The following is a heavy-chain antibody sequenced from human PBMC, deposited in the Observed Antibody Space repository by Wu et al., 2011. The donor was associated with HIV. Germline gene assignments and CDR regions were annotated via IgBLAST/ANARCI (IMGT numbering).Heavy chain of an antibody. CDR1: GYSFTGYY. CDR3: ARDWGATVVVYLLDS. V-gene: IGHV1-69-2*01. D-gene: IGHD2-15*01. Sequence: EVQLVQSGAEVKKSGATVKISCKVSGYSFTGYYIHWVQQAPGKGLEWMGLVDREDGATQCAKKFQERVAMTRDTTNNTVYVELNRLTSDDTATYYCARDWGATVVVYLLDSWGQGTPVTVSS. CDR2: VDREDGAT. J-gene: IGHJ5*01.